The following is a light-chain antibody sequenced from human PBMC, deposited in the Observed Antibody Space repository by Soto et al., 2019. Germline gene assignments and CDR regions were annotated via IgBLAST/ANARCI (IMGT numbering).Light chain of an antibody. CDR3: QQTKSFPLT. Sequence: DIQMTQSPSTLSSSVGDRVTITCRASQSISSWLAWYQQKPGKAPKLLIYKASSLESGVPSRFSGSGSGTEFNPTTSSLPPGDCATYHCQQTKSFPLTFGGGTKVEIK. J-gene: IGKJ4*01. CDR2: KAS. V-gene: IGKV1-5*03. CDR1: QSISSW.